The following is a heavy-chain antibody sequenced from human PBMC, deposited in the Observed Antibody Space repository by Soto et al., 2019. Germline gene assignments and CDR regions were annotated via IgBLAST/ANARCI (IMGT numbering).Heavy chain of an antibody. Sequence: SETLSLSCAVYGGSFSGYYWSWIRQPPGKGLEWIGEINHSGSTNYNPSLKSRVTISVDTSKNQFSLKLSSVTAADTAVYYCARANWNYAFDAFDIWGQGTMVTVSS. J-gene: IGHJ3*02. D-gene: IGHD1-7*01. CDR1: GGSFSGYY. CDR2: INHSGST. V-gene: IGHV4-34*01. CDR3: ARANWNYAFDAFDI.